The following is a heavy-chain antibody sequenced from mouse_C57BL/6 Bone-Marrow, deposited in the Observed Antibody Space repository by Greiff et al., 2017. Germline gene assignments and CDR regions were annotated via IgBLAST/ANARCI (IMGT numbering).Heavy chain of an antibody. CDR3: ASSFMTTVVALDY. J-gene: IGHJ2*01. CDR2: IDPSDSYT. CDR1: GYTFTSYW. D-gene: IGHD1-1*01. Sequence: QVQLQQPGAELVKPGASVKLSCKASGYTFTSYWMQWVKQRPGQGLEWIGEIDPSDSYTNSNPKFKGKATLTVDTPSSTAYMQLSSLTSEDSAVYYCASSFMTTVVALDYWGQGTTLTVSS. V-gene: IGHV1-50*01.